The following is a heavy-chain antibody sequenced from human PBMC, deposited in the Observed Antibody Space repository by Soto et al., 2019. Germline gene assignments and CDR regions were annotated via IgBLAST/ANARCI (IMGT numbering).Heavy chain of an antibody. J-gene: IGHJ6*02. CDR1: GFTFSSYG. D-gene: IGHD3-22*01. V-gene: IGHV3-30*18. CDR3: AKDNYYDSSGYSFYYSYGMDV. CDR2: ISYDGSNK. Sequence: QVQLVESGGGVVQPGRSLRLSCAASGFTFSSYGMHWVRQAPGKGLEWVAVISYDGSNKYYADSVKGRFTISRDNSKNTLYLQMNSLRAEDTAVYYCAKDNYYDSSGYSFYYSYGMDVWGQGTTVTVSS.